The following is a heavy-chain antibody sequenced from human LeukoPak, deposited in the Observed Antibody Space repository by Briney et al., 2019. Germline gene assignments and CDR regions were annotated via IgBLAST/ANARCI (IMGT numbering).Heavy chain of an antibody. CDR3: AREVSADFDY. CDR2: ISAYNGNT. CDR1: AYTFTIYG. V-gene: IGHV1-18*01. D-gene: IGHD6-19*01. Sequence: GASVTVSFTSSAYTFTIYGISWVRQAPGQGLEWMGWISAYNGNTNYAQKLQGRVTMTTDTSTSTAYRELRSLRSDDTAVYYCAREVSADFDYWGQGTLVTVSS. J-gene: IGHJ4*02.